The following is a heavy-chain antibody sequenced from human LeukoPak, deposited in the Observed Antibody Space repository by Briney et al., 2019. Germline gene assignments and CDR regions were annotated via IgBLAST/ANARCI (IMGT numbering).Heavy chain of an antibody. CDR2: ISGSGGST. D-gene: IGHD5-18*01. J-gene: IGHJ4*02. CDR3: AKGAASRGYTYVAN. Sequence: RGGSLRLSCAASAFTFRSYAVIWVRQAPGKGLEWVSGISGSGGSTYYSDSAKGRFTISRDNSNNTLYLQMNSLRAEDTAVYYCAKGAASRGYTYVANWGQGTLVTVSS. CDR1: AFTFRSYA. V-gene: IGHV3-23*01.